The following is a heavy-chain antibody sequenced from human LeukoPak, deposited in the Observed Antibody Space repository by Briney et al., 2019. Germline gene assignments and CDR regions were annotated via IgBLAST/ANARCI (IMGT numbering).Heavy chain of an antibody. CDR3: AKERLELLWFGEPDFDY. CDR1: GFTFSSYG. D-gene: IGHD3-10*01. J-gene: IGHJ4*02. V-gene: IGHV3-30*18. CDR2: ISHDGSNK. Sequence: PGGSLRLSCAASGFTFSSYGMHWVRQAPGKGLEWVAVISHDGSNKYYADSVKGRFTISRDNSKNTLYLQMNSLRAEDTAVYYCAKERLELLWFGEPDFDYWGQGTLVTVSS.